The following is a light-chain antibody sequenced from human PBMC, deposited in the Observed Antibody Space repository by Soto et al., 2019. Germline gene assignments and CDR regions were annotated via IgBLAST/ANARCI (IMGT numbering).Light chain of an antibody. V-gene: IGKV1-5*01. CDR1: QSIDNW. Sequence: GDRVTITCRASQSIDNWLAWHQQKPGKAPQLLIYDASRVKTGVPSRFTASGSGTEFTLTINTLQADDSATYFCQHYNGYPYTFGPGTKVEIK. CDR2: DAS. CDR3: QHYNGYPYT. J-gene: IGKJ2*01.